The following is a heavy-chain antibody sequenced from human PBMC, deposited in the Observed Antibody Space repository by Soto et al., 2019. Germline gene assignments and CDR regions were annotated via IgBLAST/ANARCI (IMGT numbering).Heavy chain of an antibody. Sequence: TGGSLRLSCAASGFTFSSYAMSWVRQAPGKGLEWASAISGSGGSTYYADSVKGRFTISRDNSKNTLYLQMNSLRAEDTAVYYCAKDYGSGIEGWFDPWGQGTLVTVSS. J-gene: IGHJ5*02. CDR2: ISGSGGST. V-gene: IGHV3-23*01. CDR3: AKDYGSGIEGWFDP. D-gene: IGHD3-10*01. CDR1: GFTFSSYA.